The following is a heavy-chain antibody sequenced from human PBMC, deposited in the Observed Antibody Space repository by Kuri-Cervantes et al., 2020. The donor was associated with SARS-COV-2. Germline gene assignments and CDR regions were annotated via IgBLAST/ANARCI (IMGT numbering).Heavy chain of an antibody. CDR2: IYTSGST. CDR3: ARDNYGGGWFGP. Sequence: SCTVSGGSISSGSYYWSWIRQPAGKGLEWIGRIYTSGSTNYNPSLKSRVTISVDTSKDQFSLKLSSVTAADTAVYYCARDNYGGGWFGPWGQGTLVTVSS. V-gene: IGHV4-61*02. D-gene: IGHD4-17*01. J-gene: IGHJ5*02. CDR1: GGSISSGSYY.